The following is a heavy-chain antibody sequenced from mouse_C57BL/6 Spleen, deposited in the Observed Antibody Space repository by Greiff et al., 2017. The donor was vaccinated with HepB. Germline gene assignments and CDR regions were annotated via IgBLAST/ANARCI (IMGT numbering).Heavy chain of an antibody. CDR1: GYTFTSYG. V-gene: IGHV1-81*01. CDR2: IYPRSGNT. CDR3: ARDEDYDDAAWFAY. D-gene: IGHD2-4*01. J-gene: IGHJ3*01. Sequence: QVQLQQSGAELARPGASVKLSCKASGYTFTSYGISWVKQRTGQGLEWIGEIYPRSGNTYYNETFKGKATLTADKSSSTAYMELRSLTSEDSAVYFCARDEDYDDAAWFAYWGQGTLVTVSA.